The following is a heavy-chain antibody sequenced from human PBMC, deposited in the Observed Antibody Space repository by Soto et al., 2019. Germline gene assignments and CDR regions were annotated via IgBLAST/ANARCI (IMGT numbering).Heavy chain of an antibody. CDR2: ISAYNGNT. V-gene: IGHV1-18*01. D-gene: IGHD2-15*01. CDR1: GYTFASCG. Sequence: ASVKVSCKASGYTFASCGIRWVRQAPGQGLEWMGWISAYNGNTNYAQKLQGRVTMTTDTSTSTAYMELRSLRSDDTAVYYCASTTLQYRSGGSCYSLYYYYMDVWGKGTTVTVSS. J-gene: IGHJ6*03. CDR3: ASTTLQYRSGGSCYSLYYYYMDV.